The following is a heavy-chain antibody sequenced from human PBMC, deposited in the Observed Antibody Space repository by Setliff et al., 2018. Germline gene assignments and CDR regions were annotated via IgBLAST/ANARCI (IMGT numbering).Heavy chain of an antibody. CDR3: ARSRYTSRWYEMSAMDV. J-gene: IGHJ6*03. D-gene: IGHD6-13*01. CDR1: GYAFITFG. CDR2: INPDSGDT. V-gene: IGHV1-2*02. Sequence: GASVKVSCKPSGYAFITFGMSWVRQAPGQGLEWMGWINPDSGDTHSPQKFQGRVTMTRDTSMSTVYMEVSSLRSEDTAVYYCARSRYTSRWYEMSAMDVWGKGTTVTVSS.